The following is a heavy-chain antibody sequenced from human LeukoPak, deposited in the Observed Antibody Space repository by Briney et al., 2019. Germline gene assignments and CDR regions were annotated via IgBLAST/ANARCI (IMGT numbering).Heavy chain of an antibody. CDR1: GGSISSSSYY. CDR2: IYYSGST. D-gene: IGHD3-22*01. CDR3: ARGKDSSGYYGQRRAFDI. V-gene: IGHV4-39*07. J-gene: IGHJ3*02. Sequence: SETLSLTCTVSGGSISSSSYYWGWIRQPPGKGLEWIGSIYYSGSTYYNPSLKNRVTISVDTSKNQFSLKLSSVTAADTAVYYCARGKDSSGYYGQRRAFDIWGQGTMVTVSS.